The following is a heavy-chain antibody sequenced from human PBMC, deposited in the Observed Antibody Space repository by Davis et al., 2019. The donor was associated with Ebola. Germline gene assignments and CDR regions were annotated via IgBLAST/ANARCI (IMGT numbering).Heavy chain of an antibody. CDR2: IYPGDSDT. V-gene: IGHV5-51*01. D-gene: IGHD4-17*01. Sequence: GESLKISCKGSGYSFTRYWIGWVRQMPWKGLEWMGIIYPGDSDTRYSPSFQGQVTISADRSISTAYLQWSSLKASDTAMYYCARQTTVTTDFDYWGQGTLVTVSS. J-gene: IGHJ4*02. CDR1: GYSFTRYW. CDR3: ARQTTVTTDFDY.